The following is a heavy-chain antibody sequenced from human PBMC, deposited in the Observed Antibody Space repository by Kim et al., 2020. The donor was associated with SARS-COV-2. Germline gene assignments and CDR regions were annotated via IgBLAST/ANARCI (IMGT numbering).Heavy chain of an antibody. CDR2: IKSKTDGGTT. J-gene: IGHJ4*02. V-gene: IGHV3-15*01. CDR3: TPQWEPLPFDY. D-gene: IGHD1-26*01. Sequence: GGSLRLSCAASGFTFSNAWMSWVRQAPGKGLEWVGRIKSKTDGGTTDYAAPVKGRFTISRDDSKNTLYLQMNSLKTEDTAVYYCTPQWEPLPFDYWGQGTLVTVSS. CDR1: GFTFSNAW.